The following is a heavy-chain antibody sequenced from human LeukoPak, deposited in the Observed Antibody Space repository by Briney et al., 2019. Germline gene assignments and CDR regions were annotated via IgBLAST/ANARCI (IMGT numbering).Heavy chain of an antibody. V-gene: IGHV3-64D*09. D-gene: IGHD6-13*01. CDR2: ISTNGGNT. CDR1: GFTFSNYA. CDR3: VRTPYSSSWYDY. Sequence: GGSLRLSCAASGFTFSNYAIHWVRQAPGKGLEYVSAISTNGGNTYYADSVKGRFTISRDNSKNTLYLKMSSLRAEDTALYYCVRTPYSSSWYDYWGQGTLVTVSS. J-gene: IGHJ4*02.